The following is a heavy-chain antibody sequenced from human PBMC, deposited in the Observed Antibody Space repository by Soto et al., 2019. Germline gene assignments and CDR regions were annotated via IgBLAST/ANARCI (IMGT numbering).Heavy chain of an antibody. CDR1: GLIFSDAW. CDR2: VKSKTSGGYT. D-gene: IGHD3-22*01. V-gene: IGHV3-15*01. Sequence: GGSLRLSCAASGLIFSDAWMIWVRQAPEKGLEWVGRVKSKTSGGYTDYAAPVKGRFTISRDDSKATLYLQMSSLRMDDTAVYYCTTGYRDPSGYHGDDDFDIWGQGTTVTVSS. CDR3: TTGYRDPSGYHGDDDFDI. J-gene: IGHJ3*02.